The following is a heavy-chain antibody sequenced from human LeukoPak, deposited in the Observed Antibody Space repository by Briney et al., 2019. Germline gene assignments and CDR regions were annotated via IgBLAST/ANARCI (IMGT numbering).Heavy chain of an antibody. D-gene: IGHD1-14*01. CDR2: VYGTRNT. Sequence: SQTLSLTCLVSGVSINSGSKSWGWIRQPPGKGLEWIGYVYGTRNTFYNPSLKSRVAISVDRSNNQFSLEVSSVTAADTAVYYCARLGQIYHILDLWGQGTLVTVSS. V-gene: IGHV4-30-2*01. CDR3: ARLGQIYHILDL. J-gene: IGHJ5*02. CDR1: GVSINSGSKS.